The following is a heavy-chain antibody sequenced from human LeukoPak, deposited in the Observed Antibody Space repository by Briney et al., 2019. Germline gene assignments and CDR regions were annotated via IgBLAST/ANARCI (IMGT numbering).Heavy chain of an antibody. J-gene: IGHJ5*02. CDR2: IWYDGSNK. D-gene: IGHD1-26*01. V-gene: IGHV3-33*01. CDR1: GFTFSRYG. Sequence: GGSLRLSCVASGFTFSRYGMHWVRQAPGKGLEWVAVIWYDGSNKYYADSVKGRFTISRDNSKNTLYLQMNSLRDEDTAVYYCARDPRERAPREGWFDPWGQGTLVTVSS. CDR3: ARDPRERAPREGWFDP.